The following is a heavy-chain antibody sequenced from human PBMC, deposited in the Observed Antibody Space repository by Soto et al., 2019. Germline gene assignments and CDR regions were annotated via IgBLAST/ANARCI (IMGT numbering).Heavy chain of an antibody. CDR2: INHSRST. J-gene: IGHJ5*02. Sequence: SETPSLTCAVYGGSFSGYYWSWIRQPPGKGLEWIGEINHSRSTNYNPSLKSRVTISVDTSKNQFSLKLSSVTAADTAVYYCARTRYDFWSGNWFDPWGQGTLVTVSS. D-gene: IGHD3-3*01. V-gene: IGHV4-34*01. CDR3: ARTRYDFWSGNWFDP. CDR1: GGSFSGYY.